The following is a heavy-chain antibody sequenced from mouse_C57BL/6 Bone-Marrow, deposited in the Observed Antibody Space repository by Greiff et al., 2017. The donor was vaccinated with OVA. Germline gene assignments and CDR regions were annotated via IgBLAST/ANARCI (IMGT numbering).Heavy chain of an antibody. J-gene: IGHJ3*01. V-gene: IGHV14-4*01. Sequence: VQLQQSGAELVRPGASVKLSCTASGFNIKDDYMHWVKQRPEQGLEWIGWIDPENGDTEYASKFQGKATITADTSSNTAYLQLSSLTSEDTAVYYCTTSFAYYTFDYWGQGTLVTVSA. D-gene: IGHD2-12*01. CDR1: GFNIKDDY. CDR3: TTSFAYYTFDY. CDR2: IDPENGDT.